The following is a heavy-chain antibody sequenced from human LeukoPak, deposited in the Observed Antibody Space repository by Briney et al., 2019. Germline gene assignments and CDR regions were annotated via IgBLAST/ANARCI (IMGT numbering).Heavy chain of an antibody. D-gene: IGHD2-2*01. CDR2: IRYDGSNK. J-gene: IGHJ4*02. V-gene: IGHV3-30*02. CDR3: AHRKATSWAHDY. Sequence: GGSLRLSCAASGFTFSSYGMHWVRQAPGKGLEWVAFIRYDGSNKYYADSVKGRFTISRDNSKNTLYLQMNSLRAEDTAVYYCAHRKATSWAHDYWGQGTLVTVSS. CDR1: GFTFSSYG.